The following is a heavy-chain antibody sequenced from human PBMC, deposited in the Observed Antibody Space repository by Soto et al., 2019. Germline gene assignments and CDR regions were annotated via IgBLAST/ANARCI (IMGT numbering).Heavy chain of an antibody. CDR2: IYYSGST. D-gene: IGHD4-17*01. J-gene: IGHJ4*02. CDR3: ARLGYGDQNYFDY. CDR1: GGSISSYY. Sequence: SETLSLTCTVSGGSISSYYWSWIRQPPGKGLEWIGCIYYSGSTNYNPSLKSRVTISVDTSKNQFSLKLSSVTAADTAVYYCARLGYGDQNYFDYWGQGTLVTVSS. V-gene: IGHV4-59*08.